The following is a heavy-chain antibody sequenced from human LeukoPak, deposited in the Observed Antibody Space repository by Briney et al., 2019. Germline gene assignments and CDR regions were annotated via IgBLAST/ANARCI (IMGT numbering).Heavy chain of an antibody. J-gene: IGHJ6*02. CDR3: ARGEVATTYYYGMDV. CDR1: GFSFGSYG. D-gene: IGHD5-12*01. V-gene: IGHV3-48*04. Sequence: PGGSLRPSCAASGFSFGSYGLSWVRQAPGKGLQWISYISGYSGPAYYADSVEGRFTISRDNAKNSVFLQMNSVRAEDTAVYYCARGEVATTYYYGMDVWGQGTTVTVSS. CDR2: ISGYSGPA.